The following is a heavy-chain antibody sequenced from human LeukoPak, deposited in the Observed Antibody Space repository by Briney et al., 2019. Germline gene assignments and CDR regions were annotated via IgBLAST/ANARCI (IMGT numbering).Heavy chain of an antibody. D-gene: IGHD3-9*01. CDR2: MNPNSGNT. J-gene: IGHJ5*02. CDR1: GYTFTSYD. CDR3: ARTYYDILTGYSMFDP. Sequence: ASVKVSCKAPGYTFTSYDINWVRQATGQGLEWMGWMNPNSGNTGYAQKFQGRVTMTRNTSISTAYMELSSLRSEDTAVYYCARTYYDILTGYSMFDPWGQGTLVTVSS. V-gene: IGHV1-8*01.